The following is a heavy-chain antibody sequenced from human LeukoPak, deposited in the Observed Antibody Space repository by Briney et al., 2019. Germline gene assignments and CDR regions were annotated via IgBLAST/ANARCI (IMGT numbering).Heavy chain of an antibody. CDR3: ARVRATAAGNSAPFDY. D-gene: IGHD6-13*01. CDR2: ISYDGNNK. J-gene: IGHJ4*02. Sequence: SLPCGPCVFPLCIYAMLCPPDSTDRGVECLGVISYDGNNKYYADSVKGRFTISRDNSKNTLYLQMNSLRAEDTAVYYCARVRATAAGNSAPFDYWGQGTLVTVSS. CDR1: VFPLCIYA. V-gene: IGHV3-30*04.